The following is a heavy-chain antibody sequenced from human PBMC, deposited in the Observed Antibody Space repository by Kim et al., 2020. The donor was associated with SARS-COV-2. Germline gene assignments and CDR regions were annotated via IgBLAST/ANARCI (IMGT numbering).Heavy chain of an antibody. J-gene: IGHJ6*02. CDR3: AKGRRECGSINCKYLYHGMDV. CDR2: FSAGGDTT. Sequence: GGSLRLSCAASGFTFRSFAMSWVRQAPGKGLEWVSGFSAGGDTTYYADSVKGRFTISRDSSESTMYLQMETLRAEDTAVYYCAKGRRECGSINCKYLYHGMDVWGQGTTVTVSS. CDR1: GFTFRSFA. V-gene: IGHV3-23*01. D-gene: IGHD2-2*01.